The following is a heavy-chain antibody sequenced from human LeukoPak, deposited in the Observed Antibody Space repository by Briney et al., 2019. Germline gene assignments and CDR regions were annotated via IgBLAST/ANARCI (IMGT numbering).Heavy chain of an antibody. D-gene: IGHD2-2*01. CDR3: ARALSIVVVPAVFFDY. V-gene: IGHV4-38-2*02. CDR2: IYQSGST. CDR1: GYSISRGYY. J-gene: IGHJ4*02. Sequence: PSETLSLTCTVSGYSISRGYYWGWIRQPPGKGLEWIGTIYQSGSTSYNPSLQSRLTISVDTSKNQFSLKLSSVTAADTAVYYCARALSIVVVPAVFFDYWGQGTLVTVSS.